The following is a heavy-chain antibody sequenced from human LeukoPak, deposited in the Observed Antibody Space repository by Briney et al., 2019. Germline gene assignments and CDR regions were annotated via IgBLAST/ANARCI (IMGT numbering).Heavy chain of an antibody. CDR2: INHSGSA. CDR1: GGSFSGYY. Sequence: SETLSLTCAVYGGSFSGYYWSWICQPPGKGLEWIGEINHSGSANYNPSLKSRVTISVDTSKNQFSLKLSSVTAADTAVYYCARMEQQPGYFDYWGQGTLVTVSS. J-gene: IGHJ4*02. CDR3: ARMEQQPGYFDY. V-gene: IGHV4-34*01. D-gene: IGHD6-13*01.